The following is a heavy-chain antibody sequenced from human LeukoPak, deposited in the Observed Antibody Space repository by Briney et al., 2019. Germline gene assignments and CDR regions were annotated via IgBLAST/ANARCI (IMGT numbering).Heavy chain of an antibody. V-gene: IGHV3-30*18. D-gene: IGHD3-10*01. CDR3: AKAPELLWFGELHFGQN. J-gene: IGHJ4*02. CDR2: ISYDGSNK. Sequence: PGGSLRLSCAASGFTFSSYGMHWVRQAPGKGLEGVAVISYDGSNKYYADSVKGRFTISRDNSKNTLYLQMNSLRAEDTAVYYCAKAPELLWFGELHFGQNWGQGTLVTVSS. CDR1: GFTFSSYG.